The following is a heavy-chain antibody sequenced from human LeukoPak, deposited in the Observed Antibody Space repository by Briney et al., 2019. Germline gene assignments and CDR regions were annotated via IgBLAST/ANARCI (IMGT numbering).Heavy chain of an antibody. CDR2: TYYSGST. J-gene: IGHJ4*02. CDR3: ARAPGYCSSTSCWGAGGPPTYYFDY. D-gene: IGHD2-2*01. Sequence: PSQTLSLTCTVSGGSISSGGYYWSWIRQHPGKGLEWIGYTYYSGSTYYNPSLKSRVTISVDTSKNQFSLKLSSVTAADTAVYYCARAPGYCSSTSCWGAGGPPTYYFDYWGQGTLVTVSS. V-gene: IGHV4-31*03. CDR1: GGSISSGGYY.